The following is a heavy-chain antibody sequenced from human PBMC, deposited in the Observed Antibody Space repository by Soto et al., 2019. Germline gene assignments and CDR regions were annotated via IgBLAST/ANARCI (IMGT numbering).Heavy chain of an antibody. D-gene: IGHD6-19*01. Sequence: ASVKVSCKASGYTFTSYAMHWVRQAPGQRLEWMGWINAGNGNTKYSQKFQGRVTITRDTSASTAYMELSSLRSEDTAVYYCAEGAVAGTWDYCDYWGQGTLVTVSS. CDR3: AEGAVAGTWDYCDY. V-gene: IGHV1-3*01. CDR2: INAGNGNT. CDR1: GYTFTSYA. J-gene: IGHJ4*02.